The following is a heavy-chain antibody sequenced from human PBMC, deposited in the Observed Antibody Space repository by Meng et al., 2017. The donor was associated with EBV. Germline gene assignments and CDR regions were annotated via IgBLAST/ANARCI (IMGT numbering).Heavy chain of an antibody. CDR1: GGSVNNESYY. Sequence: QVQLQESGPGLVKPSATLSLTCTVSGGSVNNESYYWGWIRQPPGKGLEYIGYIYYTGSTNYNSSLKSRVTISLDKSKNQFSLKLTSLTAADTAIYYCARGDYTNYPRWFDPWGQGTLVNVSS. V-gene: IGHV4-61*01. CDR2: IYYTGST. D-gene: IGHD4-11*01. J-gene: IGHJ5*02. CDR3: ARGDYTNYPRWFDP.